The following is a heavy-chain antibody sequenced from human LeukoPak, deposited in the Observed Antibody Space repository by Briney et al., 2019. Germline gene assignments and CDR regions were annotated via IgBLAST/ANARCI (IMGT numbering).Heavy chain of an antibody. D-gene: IGHD6-19*01. V-gene: IGHV4-59*08. CDR2: IYYSGST. Sequence: PSETLSLTCTVSGGPISSYYWSWIRQPPGEGLEWIGYIYYSGSTNYNPSLKSRVTISVDTSKNQFSLKLSSVTAADTAVYYCARHRGGWTEYFQHWGQGTLVTVSS. CDR1: GGPISSYY. J-gene: IGHJ1*01. CDR3: ARHRGGWTEYFQH.